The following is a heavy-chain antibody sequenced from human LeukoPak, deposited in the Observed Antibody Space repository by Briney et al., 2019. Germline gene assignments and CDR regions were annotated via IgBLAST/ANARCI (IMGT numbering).Heavy chain of an antibody. D-gene: IGHD1-1*01. V-gene: IGHV3-21*01. CDR2: ISSSRSYI. J-gene: IGHJ4*02. Sequence: PGGSLRLSCAASGFTFSSYSMNWVRQPPGKGLEWVSSISSSRSYIYYADSVKGRFTISRDNAKNSLYLQMNSLRAEDTAVYYCARDLGGTTCYWGQGTLVTVSS. CDR3: ARDLGGTTCY. CDR1: GFTFSSYS.